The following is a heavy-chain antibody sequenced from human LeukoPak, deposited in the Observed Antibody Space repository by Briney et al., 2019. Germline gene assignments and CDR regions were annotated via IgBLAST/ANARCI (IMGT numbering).Heavy chain of an antibody. Sequence: GGSLRLSCAASGFTFSSYAMGWVRQAPGKGLEWVSDVSGSGTSTNYADSVKGRLTISRGNSKNTLYLQMNNLRAEDTAVYYCAKRIAVAGPYFDYWGQGALVTVSS. V-gene: IGHV3-23*01. CDR1: GFTFSSYA. J-gene: IGHJ4*02. CDR3: AKRIAVAGPYFDY. CDR2: VSGSGTST. D-gene: IGHD6-19*01.